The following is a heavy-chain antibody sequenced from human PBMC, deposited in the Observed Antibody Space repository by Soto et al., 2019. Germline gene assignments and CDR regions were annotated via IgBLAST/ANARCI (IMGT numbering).Heavy chain of an antibody. D-gene: IGHD1-26*01. V-gene: IGHV3-23*01. Sequence: EVQLLESGGGFVQPGGPLRLSCAASGFTFSTFAMNWVRQAPGKGLEWVSGITGGSGFTFYADSVKGRFTISRDDSENTLFLQMSSLRAEDTAKYYCAKSGPTNYFDFWGQGTLVTVSS. CDR2: ITGGSGFT. CDR1: GFTFSTFA. CDR3: AKSGPTNYFDF. J-gene: IGHJ4*02.